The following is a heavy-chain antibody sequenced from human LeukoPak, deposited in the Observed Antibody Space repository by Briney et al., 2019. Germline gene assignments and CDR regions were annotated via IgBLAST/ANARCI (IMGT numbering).Heavy chain of an antibody. Sequence: SETLSLTCTVSGGSVSSGSYYWSWIRQPPGKGLEWIGYIYYSGSTNYNPSLKSRVTISVDTSKNQFSLKLSSVTAADTAVYYCARQVGGWYSGYDYGGYFDLWGRGTLVTVSS. D-gene: IGHD5-12*01. CDR2: IYYSGST. CDR1: GGSVSSGSYY. J-gene: IGHJ2*01. V-gene: IGHV4-61*01. CDR3: ARQVGGWYSGYDYGGYFDL.